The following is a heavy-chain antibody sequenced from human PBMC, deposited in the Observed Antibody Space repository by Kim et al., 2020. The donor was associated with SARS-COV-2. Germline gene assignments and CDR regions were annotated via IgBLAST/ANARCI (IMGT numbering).Heavy chain of an antibody. J-gene: IGHJ6*02. V-gene: IGHV1-18*01. D-gene: IGHD3-10*01. CDR2: ISAYNGNT. CDR3: ARAGYGSGSYHYYYYGIDV. CDR1: GYTFTSYG. Sequence: ASVKVSCKASGYTFTSYGISWVRQAPGQGLEWMGWISAYNGNTNYAQKLQGRVTMTTDTSTSTAYMELRSLRSDDTAVYYCARAGYGSGSYHYYYYGIDVWGQGTTVTVSS.